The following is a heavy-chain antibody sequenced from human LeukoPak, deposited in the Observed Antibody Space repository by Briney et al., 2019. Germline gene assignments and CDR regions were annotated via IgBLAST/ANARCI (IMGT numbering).Heavy chain of an antibody. Sequence: GASVKVSCKASGYTFTCYYMHWVRQAPGQGLEWMGWINPNSGGTNSAQKFQGRVTMTRDTSISTAYMELSRPRSDDTAVYYCARDYLHCRGYSYEESADSGIDAFDNWGQGTMVTVSS. D-gene: IGHD5-18*01. CDR2: INPNSGGT. V-gene: IGHV1-2*02. J-gene: IGHJ3*02. CDR3: ARDYLHCRGYSYEESADSGIDAFDN. CDR1: GYTFTCYY.